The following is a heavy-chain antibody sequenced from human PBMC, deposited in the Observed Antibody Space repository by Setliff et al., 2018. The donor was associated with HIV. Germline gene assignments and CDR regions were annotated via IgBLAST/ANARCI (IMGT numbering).Heavy chain of an antibody. Sequence: PGGSLRLSCAASGFSFSDYGMNWVRQAPGKGLEWVSSIITSGGSTYYADSVKGRFTISRDNSKNTLYLQMNSLRAEDTAVYYCAKVRRYGDYEDYWGQGTLVTVSS. CDR3: AKVRRYGDYEDY. CDR1: GFSFSDYG. CDR2: IITSGGST. V-gene: IGHV3-NL1*01. D-gene: IGHD4-17*01. J-gene: IGHJ4*02.